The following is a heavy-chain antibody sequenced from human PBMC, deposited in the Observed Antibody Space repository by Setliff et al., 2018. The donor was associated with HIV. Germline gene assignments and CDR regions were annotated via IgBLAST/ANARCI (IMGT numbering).Heavy chain of an antibody. D-gene: IGHD5-18*01. CDR2: INTGNGNT. V-gene: IGHV1-3*04. CDR3: ALPVLGGYSYGYFDY. Sequence: ASVKVSCKASGYTFNSYAMHWVRQAPGQRPEWMGWINTGNGNTKYSQKFHGRVTTTRDTSASTAYMELSSLTSEDTAVYYRALPVLGGYSYGYFDYWGQGTLVTVSS. J-gene: IGHJ4*02. CDR1: GYTFNSYA.